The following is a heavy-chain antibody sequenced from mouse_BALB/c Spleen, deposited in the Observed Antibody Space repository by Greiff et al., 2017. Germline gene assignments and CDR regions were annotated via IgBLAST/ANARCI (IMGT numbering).Heavy chain of an antibody. Sequence: EVKLVESGGGLVQPGGSLRLSCATSGFTFTDYYMSWVRQPPGKALEWLGFIRNKANGYTTAYSASVKGRFTISRDNSQSILYLHMNTLRAEDSATYYCASGDYYGIDYWGQGTTLTVSS. V-gene: IGHV7-3*02. D-gene: IGHD2-1*01. CDR1: GFTFTDYY. J-gene: IGHJ2*01. CDR3: ASGDYYGIDY. CDR2: IRNKANGYTT.